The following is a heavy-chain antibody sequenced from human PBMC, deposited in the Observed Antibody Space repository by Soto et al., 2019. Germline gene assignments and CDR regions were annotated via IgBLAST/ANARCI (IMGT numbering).Heavy chain of an antibody. CDR3: ARGGGNYYYYYYMDV. CDR1: GGSFSGYY. D-gene: IGHD3-16*01. CDR2: INHSGNT. Sequence: SETLSLTCAVYGGSFSGYYWSWIRQPPGKGLEWIGEINHSGNTNYNPSLKSRVTISVDTSKNQFSLTLSSVTAADTAVYYCARGGGNYYYYYYMDVWGKGTTVTVSS. J-gene: IGHJ6*03. V-gene: IGHV4-34*01.